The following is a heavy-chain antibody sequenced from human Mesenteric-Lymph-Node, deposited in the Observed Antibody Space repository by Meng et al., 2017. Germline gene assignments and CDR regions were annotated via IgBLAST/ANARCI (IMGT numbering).Heavy chain of an antibody. CDR1: GFTFSSYL. CDR3: AKDVTGTTMVRGVNWFDP. CDR2: ISGMGGST. D-gene: IGHD3-10*01. J-gene: IGHJ5*02. Sequence: GGSLRLSCAASGFTFSSYLMTWVRQAPGKGLEWVSSISGMGGSTYYTDSVKGRFTISRDNSKNTLYLQMNSLRAEDTAVYYCAKDVTGTTMVRGVNWFDPWGQGTLVTVSS. V-gene: IGHV3-23*01.